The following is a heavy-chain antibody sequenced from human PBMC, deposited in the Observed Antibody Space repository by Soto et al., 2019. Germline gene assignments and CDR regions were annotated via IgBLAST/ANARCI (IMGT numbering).Heavy chain of an antibody. Sequence: GGSLRLSCAASGFTFSTYWMNWVRQTPGKGLMWVSRISPDGSNRGYADSVEGRFTVSRDNAKNTLYLQMNSLRAEDTAVYYCAREGDSERYYYYGMDVWGQGTTVTVSS. CDR3: AREGDSERYYYYGMDV. V-gene: IGHV3-74*01. CDR1: GFTFSTYW. CDR2: ISPDGSNR. J-gene: IGHJ6*02. D-gene: IGHD1-1*01.